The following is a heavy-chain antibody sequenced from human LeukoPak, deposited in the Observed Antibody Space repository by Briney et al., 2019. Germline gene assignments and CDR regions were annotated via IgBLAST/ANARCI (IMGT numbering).Heavy chain of an antibody. J-gene: IGHJ4*02. CDR3: ARDSGPGYSSTWYDY. V-gene: IGHV3-48*01. D-gene: IGHD6-13*01. CDR1: GFTLSNAW. Sequence: GGSLRLSCAASGFTLSNAWMNWVRQAPGKGLEWVSYISSSSSTIYYADSVKGRFTISRDNAKNSLYLQMNSLRAEDTAVYYCARDSGPGYSSTWYDYWGQGTLVTVSS. CDR2: ISSSSSTI.